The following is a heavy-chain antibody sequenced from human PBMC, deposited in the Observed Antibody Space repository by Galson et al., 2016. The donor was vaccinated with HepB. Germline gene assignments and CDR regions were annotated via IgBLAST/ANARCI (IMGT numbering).Heavy chain of an antibody. J-gene: IGHJ4*02. Sequence: SLRLSCAASGFDFGHYWMSWARQAPGEGLEWVASINPNGGDTYYVASVRGRFVISRDNAKNVLVLQMTTLRGEDTALYYCARWGVTAGLDNWGQGTLVTVSS. D-gene: IGHD3-16*01. V-gene: IGHV3-7*03. CDR3: ARWGVTAGLDN. CDR1: GFDFGHYW. CDR2: INPNGGDT.